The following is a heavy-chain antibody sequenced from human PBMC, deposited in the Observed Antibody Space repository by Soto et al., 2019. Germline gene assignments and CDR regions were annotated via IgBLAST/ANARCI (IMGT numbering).Heavy chain of an antibody. V-gene: IGHV6-1*01. Sequence: SQTLSLTCAISGDSVSSNSAAWNWIRQSPSRGLEWLGRTYYRSKWYNDYAVSVKSRITINPDTSKNQFSLQLNSVTPEDTAVYYCARSLAARTYDFWSGYYGNWFDPSGQGTLVTVSS. CDR3: ARSLAARTYDFWSGYYGNWFDP. J-gene: IGHJ5*02. CDR2: TYYRSKWYN. D-gene: IGHD3-3*01. CDR1: GDSVSSNSAA.